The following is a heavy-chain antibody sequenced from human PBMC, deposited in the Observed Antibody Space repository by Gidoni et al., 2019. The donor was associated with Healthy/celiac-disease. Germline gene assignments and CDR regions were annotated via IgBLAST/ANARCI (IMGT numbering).Heavy chain of an antibody. CDR2: ISYDGSNK. J-gene: IGHJ2*01. CDR3: ASMIAAAGTGYFDL. D-gene: IGHD6-13*01. V-gene: IGHV3-30-3*01. CDR1: GFTFRSYA. Sequence: QVQLVESGGGVVQPGRSLRLSCAASGFTFRSYAMHWVRQAPGKGLEWVAVISYDGSNKYYADSVKGRFTISRDNSKNTLYLQMNSLRAEDTAVYYCASMIAAAGTGYFDLWGRGTLVTVSS.